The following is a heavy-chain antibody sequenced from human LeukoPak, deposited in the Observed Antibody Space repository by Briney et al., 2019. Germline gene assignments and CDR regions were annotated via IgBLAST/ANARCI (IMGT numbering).Heavy chain of an antibody. CDR3: ATHVYSSGWYFDY. CDR1: GDSIRSDSHY. V-gene: IGHV4-39*01. J-gene: IGHJ4*02. D-gene: IGHD6-19*01. CDR2: IHYSGST. Sequence: SETLSLTCTVSGDSIRSDSHYWGWIRQYPGRGLEWIGSIHYSGSTYYNPSLKSRVTISVDTPKNQFSLKLSSVTAADTAAYYCATHVYSSGWYFDYWGQGTLVTVSS.